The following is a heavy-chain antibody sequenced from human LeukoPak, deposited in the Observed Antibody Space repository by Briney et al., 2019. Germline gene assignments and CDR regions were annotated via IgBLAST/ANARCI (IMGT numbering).Heavy chain of an antibody. V-gene: IGHV4-34*01. CDR1: GGSISSYY. D-gene: IGHD5-18*01. J-gene: IGHJ4*02. Sequence: SETLSLTCTVSGGSISSYYWSWIRQPPGKGLEWIGEINHSGSTNYNPSLKSRVTISVDTSKNQFSLKLSSVTAADTAVYYCATRRRGYSYGYYDYWGQGTLVTVSS. CDR2: INHSGST. CDR3: ATRRRGYSYGYYDY.